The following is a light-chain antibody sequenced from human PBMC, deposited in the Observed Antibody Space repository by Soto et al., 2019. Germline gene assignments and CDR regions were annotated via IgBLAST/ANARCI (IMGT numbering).Light chain of an antibody. CDR2: EVS. J-gene: IGLJ2*01. CDR1: SSDVGGYNY. CDR3: SSYTSSSSSVV. V-gene: IGLV2-14*01. Sequence: QSVLTQPASVSGSPGQSITISCTGTSSDVGGYNYVSWYQQHPGKAPKLMIYEVSNRPSGVSNRFSGSKSGNTASLTISGPQAEDEADYYCSSYTSSSSSVVFGGGTKLTVL.